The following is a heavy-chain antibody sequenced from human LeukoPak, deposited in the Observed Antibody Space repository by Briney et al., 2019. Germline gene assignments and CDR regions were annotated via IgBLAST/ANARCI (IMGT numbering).Heavy chain of an antibody. Sequence: GGSLRLSCAASGFTFSSYWMSWVRQAPGKGLEWVANIKQDGSEKYYVDSVKGRFTISRDNAKNSLYLQMHSLRAEDTAVYSCARAGVTNQLGQTYWYFDFWGRGTLVTVSS. V-gene: IGHV3-7*01. CDR1: GFTFSSYW. J-gene: IGHJ2*01. CDR3: ARAGVTNQLGQTYWYFDF. CDR2: IKQDGSEK. D-gene: IGHD7-27*01.